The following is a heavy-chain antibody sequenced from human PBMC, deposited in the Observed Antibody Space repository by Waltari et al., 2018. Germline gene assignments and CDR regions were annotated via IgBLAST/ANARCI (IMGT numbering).Heavy chain of an antibody. Sequence: LVESGGGVVQPGGSLRLSCAASGFTFSSYGMHWVRRAPGKGLEGVAFIRYDGSNKYYADSVKGRFTISRDKSKKTVELQTNSLRAEDTAVYYCAKGGGSSGWYADYWGQGTLVTVSS. CDR1: GFTFSSYG. V-gene: IGHV3-30*02. CDR2: IRYDGSNK. J-gene: IGHJ4*02. D-gene: IGHD6-19*01. CDR3: AKGGGSSGWYADY.